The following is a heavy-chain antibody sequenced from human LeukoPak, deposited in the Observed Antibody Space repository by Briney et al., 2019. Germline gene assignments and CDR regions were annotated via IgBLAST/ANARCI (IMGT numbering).Heavy chain of an antibody. V-gene: IGHV3-66*01. J-gene: IGHJ4*02. CDR1: RFTFSSYY. CDR3: ARSPLGGNVFFDF. D-gene: IGHD3-16*01. CDR2: IYSGGNI. Sequence: GGSLRLSCAASRFTFSSYYMSWVRQAPGKELEWVSVIYSGGNIYYADSVKGRFTISRDNSESTLYLQMNSLRVEDTAVYYCARSPLGGNVFFDFWGQGTLVTVSS.